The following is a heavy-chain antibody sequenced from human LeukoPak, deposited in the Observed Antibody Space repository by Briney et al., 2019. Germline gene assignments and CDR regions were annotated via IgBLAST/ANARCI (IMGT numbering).Heavy chain of an antibody. D-gene: IGHD2-8*01. Sequence: SETLSLTCTVSGGSISSYYWSWIRQPPGKGLEWIGYIYYSGSTNYNPSLKSRVTTSVDTSKNQFSLKLSSVTAADTAVYYCARNGLPYYFDYWGQGTLVTVSS. CDR1: GGSISSYY. CDR3: ARNGLPYYFDY. V-gene: IGHV4-59*08. CDR2: IYYSGST. J-gene: IGHJ4*02.